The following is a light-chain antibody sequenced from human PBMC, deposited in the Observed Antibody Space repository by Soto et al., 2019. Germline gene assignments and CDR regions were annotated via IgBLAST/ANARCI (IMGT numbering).Light chain of an antibody. CDR2: TAS. Sequence: DIQMTQSPSSLSASVGDIVTITCRASQDISSWLAWYQQKPGKAPKSLIYTASSLLRGVPSRFRVSGSGTDFTLTITSLQPEDFANYYCQQYDTYPLTFGGGTMVDIK. V-gene: IGKV1D-16*01. CDR1: QDISSW. J-gene: IGKJ4*01. CDR3: QQYDTYPLT.